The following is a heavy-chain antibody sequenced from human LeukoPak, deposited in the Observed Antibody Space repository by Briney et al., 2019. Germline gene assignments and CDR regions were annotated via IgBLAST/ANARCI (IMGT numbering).Heavy chain of an antibody. Sequence: ASVKVSCKASGYTFTGYYMHWVRQAPGQGLEWMGWINPNSGGTNYAQEFQGRVTMTRDTSISTAYMELSRLRSDDTAVYCCARDIGAPYCSSTSCYPYFDYWGQGTLVTVSS. CDR3: ARDIGAPYCSSTSCYPYFDY. J-gene: IGHJ4*02. CDR2: INPNSGGT. CDR1: GYTFTGYY. D-gene: IGHD2-2*01. V-gene: IGHV1-2*02.